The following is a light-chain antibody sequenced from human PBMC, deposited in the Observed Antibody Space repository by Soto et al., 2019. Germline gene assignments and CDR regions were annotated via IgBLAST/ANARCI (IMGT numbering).Light chain of an antibody. CDR2: GAS. V-gene: IGKV3-20*01. CDR1: QSVSNNY. J-gene: IGKJ3*01. CDR3: QQYGSSPPFT. Sequence: ESVFTESPCTVSLSHRERAPLSCRASQSVSNNYLAWYQQKPGQAPRLLIYGASTRATGIPARFSGSGSGTEFTLTISRLEPEDFAVYYCQQYGSSPPFTFGPGTKVDIK.